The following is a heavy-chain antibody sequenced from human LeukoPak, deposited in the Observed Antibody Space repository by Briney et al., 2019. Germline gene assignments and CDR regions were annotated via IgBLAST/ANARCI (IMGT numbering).Heavy chain of an antibody. CDR1: GYTFTSYY. Sequence: ASVKVSCKASGYTFTSYYMHWVRQAPGQGLEWMGIINPSGGSTSYAQKFQGRVTMTRDTSTSTVYMELSSLRSEDTAVYYCATVGSYSDNYYYYGMDVWGQGTTVTVSS. D-gene: IGHD1-26*01. V-gene: IGHV1-46*01. CDR3: ATVGSYSDNYYYYGMDV. CDR2: INPSGGST. J-gene: IGHJ6*02.